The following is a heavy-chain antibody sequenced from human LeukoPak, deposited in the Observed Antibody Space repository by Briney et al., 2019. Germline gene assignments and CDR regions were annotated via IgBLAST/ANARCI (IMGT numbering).Heavy chain of an antibody. V-gene: IGHV4-39*07. CDR3: ARERASNYYGSGRPTRPFPYYMDV. Sequence: SETLSLTCTVSGGSISSSSYYWGWIRQPPGKGLEWIGSIYHSGSTNYNPSLKSRVTISVDTSKNQFSLKLSSVTAADTAVYYCARERASNYYGSGRPTRPFPYYMDVWGKGTTVTVSS. CDR2: IYHSGST. CDR1: GGSISSSSYY. D-gene: IGHD3-10*01. J-gene: IGHJ6*03.